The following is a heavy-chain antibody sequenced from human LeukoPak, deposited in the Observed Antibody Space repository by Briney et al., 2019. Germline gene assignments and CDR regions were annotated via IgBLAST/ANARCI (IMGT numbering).Heavy chain of an antibody. J-gene: IGHJ3*02. Sequence: SETLSLTCAVSGYSISSGYYWGWIRQPPGKGLEWIGSIYHSGSTYYNPSLKSRVTISVDTSKNQFSLKLSSVTAADTAVYYCARHLGRDCSSTSCYRFGAFDIWGQGTMVTVSS. CDR1: GYSISSGYY. D-gene: IGHD2-2*01. CDR3: ARHLGRDCSSTSCYRFGAFDI. CDR2: IYHSGST. V-gene: IGHV4-38-2*01.